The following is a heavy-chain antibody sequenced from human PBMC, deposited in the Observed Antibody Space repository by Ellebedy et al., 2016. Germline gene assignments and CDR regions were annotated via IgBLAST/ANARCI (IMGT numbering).Heavy chain of an antibody. V-gene: IGHV4-39*01. J-gene: IGHJ4*02. CDR2: IYYSGST. CDR3: ARHSGRFDY. CDR1: GGSISSYY. Sequence: SETLSLXCTVSGGSISSYYLSWIRQPPGKGLEWIGSIYYSGSTYYNPSLKSRVTISVDTSKNQFSLKLSSVTAAETAVYYCARHSGRFDYWGQGTLGTVSS. D-gene: IGHD3-10*01.